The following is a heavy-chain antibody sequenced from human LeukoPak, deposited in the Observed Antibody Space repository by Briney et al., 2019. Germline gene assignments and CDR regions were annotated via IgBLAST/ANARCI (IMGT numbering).Heavy chain of an antibody. CDR1: GYSFTSYW. CDR3: ASAGYCSGGSCYHYYGMDV. J-gene: IGHJ6*02. Sequence: GESLKISCKGSGYSFTSYWIGWVRQMPGKGLEWMGIIYPGDSDTRYSPSFQGQVTISADKSISTAYLQWSSLKASDTAMYYCASAGYCSGGSCYHYYGMDVWGQGTTVTVSS. V-gene: IGHV5-51*01. CDR2: IYPGDSDT. D-gene: IGHD2-15*01.